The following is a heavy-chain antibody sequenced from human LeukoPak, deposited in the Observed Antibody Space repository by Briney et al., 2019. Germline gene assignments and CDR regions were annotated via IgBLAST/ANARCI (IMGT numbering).Heavy chain of an antibody. CDR1: GFTFSSYA. D-gene: IGHD3-3*01. CDR2: ISYDGSNK. V-gene: IGHV3-30*04. Sequence: PGGSLRLSCAASGFTFSSYAMHWVRQAPGKGLEWVAVISYDGSNKYYADSVKGRFTISRDNSKNTLYLQMNSLRAEDTAVYYCARTGTRFLEWLEPFDYWGQGTLVTVSS. J-gene: IGHJ4*02. CDR3: ARTGTRFLEWLEPFDY.